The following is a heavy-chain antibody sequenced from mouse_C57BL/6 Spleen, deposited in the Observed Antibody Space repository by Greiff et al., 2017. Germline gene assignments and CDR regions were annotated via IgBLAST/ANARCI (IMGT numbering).Heavy chain of an antibody. Sequence: VQLQQPGAELVRPGSSVKLSCKASGYTFTSYWMHWVKQRPIQGLEWIGNIDPSDSETHYNQKFKDKATLTVDKSSSTAYMQLSSLTSEDSAVYYWAREENYYGSLWFAYWGQGTLVTVSA. CDR1: GYTFTSYW. CDR3: AREENYYGSLWFAY. CDR2: IDPSDSET. V-gene: IGHV1-52*01. J-gene: IGHJ3*01. D-gene: IGHD1-1*01.